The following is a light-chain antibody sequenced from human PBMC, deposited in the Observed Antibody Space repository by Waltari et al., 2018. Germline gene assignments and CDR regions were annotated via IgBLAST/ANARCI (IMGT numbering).Light chain of an antibody. CDR2: EAS. V-gene: IGKV1-5*03. J-gene: IGKJ4*01. CDR3: QQYNSYSLLT. CDR1: QSISKW. Sequence: DIRMTQSPSTLSASAGDRVIISCRASQSISKWLAWYQQKPGKAPNLLIYEASTLQSGVPSRFSGTGSGTDVTLTISSLQPDDFATYYCQQYNSYSLLTFGGGTKVEIK.